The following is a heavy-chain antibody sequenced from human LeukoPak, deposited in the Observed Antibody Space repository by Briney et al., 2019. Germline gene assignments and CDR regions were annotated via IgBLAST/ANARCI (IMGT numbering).Heavy chain of an antibody. CDR2: IYHRGNT. Sequence: SETLSLTCAVSGGSISSSNWWNWVRQTPGKGLEWIGEIYHRGNTHYNPSLKSRVTISVDTSKNQFSLKLSSVTAADTAVYYCARDRIAAAAGFDPWGQGTLVTVSS. V-gene: IGHV4-4*02. CDR3: ARDRIAAAAGFDP. J-gene: IGHJ5*02. CDR1: GGSISSSNW. D-gene: IGHD6-13*01.